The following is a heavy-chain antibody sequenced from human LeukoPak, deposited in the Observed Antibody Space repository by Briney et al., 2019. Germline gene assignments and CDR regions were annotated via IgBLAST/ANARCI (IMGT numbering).Heavy chain of an antibody. Sequence: SETLSLTCGVYGGSFSGYYWSWIRQPPGKGLEWIGEINHSGSTNYNPSLKSRITISVDTSKNQFSLKLSSVTAADTAVYYCARGNYYDSSGYYGYWGQGTLVTVSS. V-gene: IGHV4-34*01. D-gene: IGHD3-22*01. CDR2: INHSGST. J-gene: IGHJ4*02. CDR3: ARGNYYDSSGYYGY. CDR1: GGSFSGYY.